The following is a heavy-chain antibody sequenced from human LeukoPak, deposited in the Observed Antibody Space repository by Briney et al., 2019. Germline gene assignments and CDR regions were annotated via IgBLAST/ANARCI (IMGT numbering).Heavy chain of an antibody. CDR3: ARSRSIVGAFFDY. Sequence: ASVKVSCKASGYTFTSYCMHWVRQAPGQGLEWMGIINPSGGSTSYAQKFQGRVTMTRDMSTSTVYMELSSLRSEDTAVYYCARSRSIVGAFFDYWGQGTLVTVSS. D-gene: IGHD1-26*01. J-gene: IGHJ4*02. CDR1: GYTFTSYC. CDR2: INPSGGST. V-gene: IGHV1-46*01.